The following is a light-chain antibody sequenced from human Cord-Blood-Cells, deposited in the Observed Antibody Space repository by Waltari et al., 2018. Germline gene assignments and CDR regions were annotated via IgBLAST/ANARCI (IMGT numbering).Light chain of an antibody. CDR3: LRHKSYPLT. Sequence: DIQMTQSPSSLSASVGDRVTITCRASQGIRNDLGWYQQKPGKAPKRLIYAASSLQSGVPSRFRGSRVGTAFTLTISSLQPEYFASEYCLRHKSYPLTFGGWTKVEVK. J-gene: IGKJ4*01. V-gene: IGKV1-17*01. CDR1: QGIRND. CDR2: AAS.